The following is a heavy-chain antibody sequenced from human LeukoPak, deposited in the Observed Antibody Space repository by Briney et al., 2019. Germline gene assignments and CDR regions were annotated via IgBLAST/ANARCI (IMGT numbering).Heavy chain of an antibody. Sequence: SETLSLTCTVSGGSISSGGYYWSWIRQHPGKGLEWIGYIYYSGSTYYNPSLKSRVTISVDTSKNQFSLKLSSVTAADTAVYYCARGGFSGYYTNPYYFDYWGQGTLVTVSS. J-gene: IGHJ4*02. CDR3: ARGGFSGYYTNPYYFDY. CDR2: IYYSGST. V-gene: IGHV4-31*03. CDR1: GGSISSGGYY. D-gene: IGHD3-22*01.